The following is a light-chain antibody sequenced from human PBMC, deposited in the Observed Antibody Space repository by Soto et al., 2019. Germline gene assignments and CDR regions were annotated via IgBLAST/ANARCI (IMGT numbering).Light chain of an antibody. Sequence: DIQMTQSPSSLSASVGDRVTITCRASQSIRTYLNWYQQKPGKAPKLLIYAASSLQSGVPLRFSGSGSGTDFTLTISSLQPEDFATYYCQQSYSTPPDTFGQGTKLEIK. J-gene: IGKJ2*01. CDR2: AAS. CDR3: QQSYSTPPDT. CDR1: QSIRTY. V-gene: IGKV1-39*01.